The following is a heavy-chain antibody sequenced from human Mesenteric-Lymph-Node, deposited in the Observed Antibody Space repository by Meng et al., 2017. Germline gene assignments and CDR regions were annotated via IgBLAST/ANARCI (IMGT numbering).Heavy chain of an antibody. CDR2: ISGSGGST. CDR1: GLTFSSYA. V-gene: IGHV3-23*01. J-gene: IGHJ6*02. CDR3: AKGKRCRGGLYYYYYGMDV. Sequence: AGSLSLSCAVSGLTFSSYATSWVRQAPGKGLEWVSTISGSGGSTYYADFVKGRVTISRDNSKNTLYLQMNSQRAEDTAVYYCAKGKRCRGGLYYYYYGMDVWGQGTTVTVSS. D-gene: IGHD3-10*01.